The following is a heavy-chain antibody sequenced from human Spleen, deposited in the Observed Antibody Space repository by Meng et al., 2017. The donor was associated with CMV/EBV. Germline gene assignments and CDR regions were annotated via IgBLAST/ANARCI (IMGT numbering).Heavy chain of an antibody. Sequence: GVGVGWIRQAPGKALESLVVIYWDDDHRYSPSQKSRITVIKDTSKNQVVLIMTNMDYVDTATYYCAHRLGVRGGDYWNGGYFDSWGQGALVTVSS. CDR2: IYWDDDH. D-gene: IGHD1-1*01. CDR1: GVG. V-gene: IGHV2-5*02. J-gene: IGHJ4*02. CDR3: AHRLGVRGGDYWNGGYFDS.